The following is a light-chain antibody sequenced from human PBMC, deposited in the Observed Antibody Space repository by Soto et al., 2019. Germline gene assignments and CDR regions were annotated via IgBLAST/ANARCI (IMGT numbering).Light chain of an antibody. J-gene: IGKJ2*01. Sequence: EIVLTQSPGTLSLSPGERATLSCRTSQSISSTYLAWYQQKPGQAPRLLIYGTYSRATGIPDRFSGSGSGRDVPLTISRLDAHGFAVYYCQQYGTSPPVYTFGQGTKLEIK. V-gene: IGKV3-20*01. CDR1: QSISSTY. CDR3: QQYGTSPPVYT. CDR2: GTY.